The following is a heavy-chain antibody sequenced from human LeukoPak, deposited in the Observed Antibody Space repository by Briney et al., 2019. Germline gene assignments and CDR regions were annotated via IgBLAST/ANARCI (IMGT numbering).Heavy chain of an antibody. CDR2: IWFDGSKE. CDR3: ARTGDVSTTSIYYYYAMDV. V-gene: IGHV3-33*08. J-gene: IGHJ6*02. Sequence: PGGSLRLSCGASRLTLSTYTMHWVRQAPGKGLEWVAVIWFDGSKEFYADSVKGRFTISRDNSKDTVYLQMDSLRAEDTAVYYCARTGDVSTTSIYYYYAMDVWGQGTTVAVSS. CDR1: RLTLSTYT. D-gene: IGHD2/OR15-2a*01.